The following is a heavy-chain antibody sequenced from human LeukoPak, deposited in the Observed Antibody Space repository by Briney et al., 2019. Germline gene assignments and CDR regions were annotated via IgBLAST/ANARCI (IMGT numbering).Heavy chain of an antibody. Sequence: GASVKVSCKASGGSFSSYAISWVRQAPGQGLEWMGGIIPNVGTASYAQKFQGRVTSTADESTSTAYMELSSLRSEDTAVYYCARLSIRRGYYYYGMDVWGQGTTVTVSS. CDR2: IIPNVGTA. D-gene: IGHD3-22*01. J-gene: IGHJ6*02. CDR3: ARLSIRRGYYYYGMDV. V-gene: IGHV1-69*13. CDR1: GGSFSSYA.